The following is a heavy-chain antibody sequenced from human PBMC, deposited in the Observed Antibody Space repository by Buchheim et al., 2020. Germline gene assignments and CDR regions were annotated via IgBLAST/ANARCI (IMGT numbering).Heavy chain of an antibody. CDR1: GFTVSSNY. V-gene: IGHV3-66*02. CDR3: GRDTVTTLYHLTDF. CDR2: IYSGGNT. Sequence: EVQLVESGGGLVQPGGSLRLSCAASGFTVSSNYMSWVRQAPGKGLEWVSFIYSGGNTYYTDSVKGRFTISRDNSKNTLYLQMNSLRAEDTAVYYCGRDTVTTLYHLTDFWGQGTL. D-gene: IGHD4-17*01. J-gene: IGHJ4*02.